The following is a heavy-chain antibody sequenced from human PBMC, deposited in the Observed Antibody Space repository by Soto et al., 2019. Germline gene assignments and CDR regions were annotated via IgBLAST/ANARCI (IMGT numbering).Heavy chain of an antibody. J-gene: IGHJ4*02. CDR2: ISGSGGST. V-gene: IGHV3-23*04. CDR1: GFTFSSYA. D-gene: IGHD3-16*02. CDR3: AKEVIGGVLSSPYFDY. Sequence: VQLVESGGGVVQPGRSLRLSCAASGFTFSSYAMSWVRQAPGKGLEWVSAISGSGGSTYYADSVKGRFTISRDNSKNTLYLQMNSLRAEDTAVYYCAKEVIGGVLSSPYFDYWGQGTLVTVSS.